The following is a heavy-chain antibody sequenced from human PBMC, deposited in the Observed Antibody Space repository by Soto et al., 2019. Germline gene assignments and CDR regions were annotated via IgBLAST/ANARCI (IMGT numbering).Heavy chain of an antibody. D-gene: IGHD1-7*01. CDR2: INPNSGGT. J-gene: IGHJ6*02. V-gene: IGHV1-2*02. CDR3: ARKLELRGGYYYYYDMDV. Sequence: ASVKVSCKASGYTFTDYYMHWVRQAPGQGLEWMGWINPNSGGTNYAQKVQGRVTITRDTSISTAYMELSRLRSDDTAVYYCARKLELRGGYYYYYDMDVWGQGTTVTVSS. CDR1: GYTFTDYY.